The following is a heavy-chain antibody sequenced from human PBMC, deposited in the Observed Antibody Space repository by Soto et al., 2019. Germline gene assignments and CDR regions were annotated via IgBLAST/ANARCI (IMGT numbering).Heavy chain of an antibody. CDR2: IYHSGST. Sequence: QVQLQESGPGLVKPSQTLSLTCTVSGGSISSGGYYWSWIRQHPGKGLEWIGYIYHSGSTYYNPSLKGRVNISVDTSKNQFSLKLSSVTVAHTAVYYCAREAAGILNWFDPWGQGTLVTVSS. CDR3: AREAAGILNWFDP. CDR1: GGSISSGGYY. D-gene: IGHD6-25*01. V-gene: IGHV4-31*03. J-gene: IGHJ5*02.